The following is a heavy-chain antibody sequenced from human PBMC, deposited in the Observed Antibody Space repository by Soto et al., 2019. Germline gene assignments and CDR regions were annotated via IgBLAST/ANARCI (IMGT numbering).Heavy chain of an antibody. CDR1: SGSISSGGYY. V-gene: IGHV4-31*03. CDR3: ARGSGTRAKEIAAAEVWFDP. J-gene: IGHJ5*02. CDR2: IYYSGST. Sequence: SETLSLTCTVSSGSISSGGYYWSWIRQHPGKGLEWIGYIYYSGSTYYNPSLKSRVTISVDTSKNQFSLKLSSVTAADTAVYYCARGSGTRAKEIAAAEVWFDPWGQGTLVTVSS. D-gene: IGHD6-13*01.